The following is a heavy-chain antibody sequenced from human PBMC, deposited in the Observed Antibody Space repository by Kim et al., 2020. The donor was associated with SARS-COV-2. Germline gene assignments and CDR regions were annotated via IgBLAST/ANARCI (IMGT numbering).Heavy chain of an antibody. V-gene: IGHV3-48*02. CDR3: ARVGAATAGGIDY. D-gene: IGHD2-21*02. Sequence: YYANTVKGRFTVSRVNDKNALFLEMAGLVDEDTAVYYCARVGAATAGGIDYWGQGTLVTVSS. J-gene: IGHJ4*02.